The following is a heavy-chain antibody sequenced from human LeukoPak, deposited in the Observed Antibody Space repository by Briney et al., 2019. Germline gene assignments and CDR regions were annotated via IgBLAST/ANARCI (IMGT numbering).Heavy chain of an antibody. V-gene: IGHV3-23*01. Sequence: GGSLRLSCAASGFTLNTYAMNWVRQAPGKGLEWVSAISGSGGSTYYADSVKGRFTISRDNPKNTLYLQMNSLRAEDTAVYYCARILDSAWGELGYWGQGTLVTVSS. D-gene: IGHD6-19*01. CDR2: ISGSGGST. CDR1: GFTLNTYA. J-gene: IGHJ4*02. CDR3: ARILDSAWGELGY.